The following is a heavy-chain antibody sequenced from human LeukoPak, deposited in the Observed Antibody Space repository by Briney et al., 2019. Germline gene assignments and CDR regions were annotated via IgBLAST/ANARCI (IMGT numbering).Heavy chain of an antibody. J-gene: IGHJ4*02. Sequence: PSETLSLTCTVSGASIRSYFWSWIRQPPGKGLEWIGYIYYSGTTNHNPSLKSRVTISVDTSKNQFSLKLSSVTVADTAVYYCARFAYCGGHCWYYFDYWGQGSLVTVSS. D-gene: IGHD2-21*02. CDR1: GASIRSYF. CDR3: ARFAYCGGHCWYYFDY. V-gene: IGHV4-59*01. CDR2: IYYSGTT.